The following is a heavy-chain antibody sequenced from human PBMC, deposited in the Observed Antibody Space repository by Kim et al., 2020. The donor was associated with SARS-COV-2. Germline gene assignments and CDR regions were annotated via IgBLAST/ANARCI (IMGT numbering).Heavy chain of an antibody. CDR3: ARHIPVSNWLDP. Sequence: YYNPSLKSRVTIFVETAKNQFSLRLSSVTAADTAVYYCARHIPVSNWLDPWGQGTLVTVSS. J-gene: IGHJ5*02. D-gene: IGHD1-20*01. V-gene: IGHV4-39*01.